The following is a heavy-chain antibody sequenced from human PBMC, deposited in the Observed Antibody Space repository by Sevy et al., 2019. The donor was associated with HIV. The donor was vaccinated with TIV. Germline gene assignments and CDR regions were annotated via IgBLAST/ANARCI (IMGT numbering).Heavy chain of an antibody. Sequence: GGSLRLSCAASGFTFSSYSMNWVRQAPGKGLEWVSSISSSSSYIYYADSVKGRFTISRDNAKNPLYLQMNSLRAEDTAVYYCARDGNCGGDCYYFDYWGQGTLVTVSS. CDR3: ARDGNCGGDCYYFDY. J-gene: IGHJ4*02. D-gene: IGHD2-21*02. CDR1: GFTFSSYS. V-gene: IGHV3-21*01. CDR2: ISSSSSYI.